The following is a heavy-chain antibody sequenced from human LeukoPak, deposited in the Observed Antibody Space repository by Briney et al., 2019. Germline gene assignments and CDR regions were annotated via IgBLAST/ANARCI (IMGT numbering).Heavy chain of an antibody. CDR1: GYSISSGYY. CDR3: ARDSLGATEFDY. CDR2: IYHSGST. Sequence: SETLSLTCTVSGYSISSGYYWGWIRQPPGKGLEWIGSIYHSGSTYYNPSLKSRVTISVDTSKNRFSLKLSSVTAADTAVYYCARDSLGATEFDYWGQGTLVTVSS. D-gene: IGHD1-26*01. J-gene: IGHJ4*02. V-gene: IGHV4-38-2*02.